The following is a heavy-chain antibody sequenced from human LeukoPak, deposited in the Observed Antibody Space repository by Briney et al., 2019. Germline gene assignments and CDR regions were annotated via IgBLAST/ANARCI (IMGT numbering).Heavy chain of an antibody. V-gene: IGHV3-30*02. CDR2: IRYDGSNK. CDR3: AKDKLAAAGSLCDY. Sequence: GGSLRLSCAASGFIFSNYGMHWVRQAPGKGLEWVAFIRYDGSNKYYADSVKGRFTISRDNSKSTLYLQMNSLRAEDTAVYYCAKDKLAAAGSLCDYWGQGTLVTVSS. CDR1: GFIFSNYG. J-gene: IGHJ4*02. D-gene: IGHD6-13*01.